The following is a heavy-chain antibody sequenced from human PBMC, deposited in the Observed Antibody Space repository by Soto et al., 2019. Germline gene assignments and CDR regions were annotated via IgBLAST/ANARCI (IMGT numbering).Heavy chain of an antibody. V-gene: IGHV4-30-4*01. CDR1: GGSISSGDYY. Sequence: QVQLQESGPGLVKPSQTLSLTCTVSGGSISSGDYYWSWIRQPPGKGLEWIGYIYYSGSTYYNPSLKSRVTISVDTSKNQFSLKLSSVTAADTAVYYCAREVRVSYDSSGYLFDYWGQGTLVTVSS. J-gene: IGHJ4*02. D-gene: IGHD3-22*01. CDR2: IYYSGST. CDR3: AREVRVSYDSSGYLFDY.